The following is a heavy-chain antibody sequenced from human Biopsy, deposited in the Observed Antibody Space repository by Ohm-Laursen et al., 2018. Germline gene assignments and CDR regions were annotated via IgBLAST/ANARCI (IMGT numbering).Heavy chain of an antibody. J-gene: IGHJ3*01. V-gene: IGHV1-69*13. CDR3: VGGQRGPPIGVTVPGDAFDL. CDR2: RVPYFNTI. CDR1: GVTFDTYA. Sequence: SVKVSCKASGVTFDTYAFGWVRQAPGQGLEWMGGRVPYFNTIYYARNFQDRAVITADRSARTTDMQLSGLRPDDTAVYYCVGGQRGPPIGVTVPGDAFDLWGPGTMVTVSP. D-gene: IGHD2/OR15-2a*01.